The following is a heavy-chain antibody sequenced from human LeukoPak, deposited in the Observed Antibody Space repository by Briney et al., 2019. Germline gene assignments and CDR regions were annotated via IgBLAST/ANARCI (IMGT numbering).Heavy chain of an antibody. Sequence: GGSLRLSCAASGLSLSDFWMHWVRQVPGKGLVWVSRISPDGTKTRYADFVKGRFIISRDNAKNALYLQMNTLRVDDTAMYYCASQGGYWGQGTLVAVSS. CDR2: ISPDGTKT. CDR1: GLSLSDFW. V-gene: IGHV3-74*01. D-gene: IGHD3-16*01. J-gene: IGHJ4*02. CDR3: ASQGGY.